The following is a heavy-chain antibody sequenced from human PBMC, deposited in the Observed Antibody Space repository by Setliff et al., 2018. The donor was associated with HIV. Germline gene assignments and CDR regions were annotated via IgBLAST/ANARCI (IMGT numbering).Heavy chain of an antibody. J-gene: IGHJ4*02. CDR3: ARGYYDSRGYYYPFDY. CDR2: IKQDGSEK. CDR1: GFTFSSYW. Sequence: GGSLRLSCAVSGFTFSSYWMSWVRQAPGKGLEWVANIKQDGSEKYYVDSVKGRFTISRDNAKNSLYLQMNSLRAEDTAVYYCARGYYDSRGYYYPFDYWGQGTLVTVS. V-gene: IGHV3-7*01. D-gene: IGHD3-22*01.